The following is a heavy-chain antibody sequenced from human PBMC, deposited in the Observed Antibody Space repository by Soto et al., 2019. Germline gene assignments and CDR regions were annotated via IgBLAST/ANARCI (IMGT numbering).Heavy chain of an antibody. J-gene: IGHJ6*02. CDR2: IYHSGST. D-gene: IGHD2-2*01. V-gene: IGHV4-30-2*01. CDR1: GGSIGSGGYS. CDR3: ARGTLPGMGYYYYGMDV. Sequence: QLQLQESGSGLVKPSQTLSLTCAVSGGSIGSGGYSWSWIRQPPGKGLEWIGYIYHSGSTYYNPSLKRRVTISVDRSKNQFSLKLSSVTAADTAVYYCARGTLPGMGYYYYGMDVWGQGTTVTVSS.